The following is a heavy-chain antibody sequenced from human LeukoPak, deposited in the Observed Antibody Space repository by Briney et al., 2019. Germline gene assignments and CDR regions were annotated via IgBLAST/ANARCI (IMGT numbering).Heavy chain of an antibody. CDR1: GFTFGSYE. D-gene: IGHD5-18*01. Sequence: GGSLRLSCAASGFTFGSYEMNWVRQAPGKGLEWVSYISSSGSTIYYADSVKGRFTISRDNAKNSLYLQMNSLRAEDTAVYYCARGDTAMVFDYWGQGTLVTVSS. CDR2: ISSSGSTI. CDR3: ARGDTAMVFDY. V-gene: IGHV3-48*03. J-gene: IGHJ4*02.